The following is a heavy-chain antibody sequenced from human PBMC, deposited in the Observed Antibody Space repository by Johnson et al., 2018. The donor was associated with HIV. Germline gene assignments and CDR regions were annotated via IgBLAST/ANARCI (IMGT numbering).Heavy chain of an antibody. CDR3: AGGGHCGGDCAGAKQALDI. CDR2: IHSGGST. Sequence: VQLVESGGGLIQPGGSLRLSCAVSGLSVSINYITWVRQAPGKGLEWVSVIHSGGSTYYADSVEGRFTISRDNSKNTALLQMNSLRVEDTAVYYCAGGGHCGGDCAGAKQALDIWGQGTRVTVSS. CDR1: GLSVSINY. D-gene: IGHD2-21*01. J-gene: IGHJ3*02. V-gene: IGHV3-53*01.